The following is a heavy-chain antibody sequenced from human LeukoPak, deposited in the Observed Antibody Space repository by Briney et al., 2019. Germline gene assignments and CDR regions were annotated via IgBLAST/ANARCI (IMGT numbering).Heavy chain of an antibody. Sequence: GGSLRLSCATSGFTFSSYNMNWVRQAPGKGLEWVSFISSSSTYIYNADSVKGRFTISRDNARNSLDLQMNGLRAEDTAVYYCAKGAVAGNQKPGGYWGQGTLVTVSS. J-gene: IGHJ4*02. CDR3: AKGAVAGNQKPGGY. CDR2: ISSSSTYI. D-gene: IGHD6-19*01. CDR1: GFTFSSYN. V-gene: IGHV3-21*01.